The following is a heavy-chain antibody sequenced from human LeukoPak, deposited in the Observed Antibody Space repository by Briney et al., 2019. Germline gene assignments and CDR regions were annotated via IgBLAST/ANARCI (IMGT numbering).Heavy chain of an antibody. V-gene: IGHV4-34*01. Sequence: PSETLSLTCAVYGGSFSGYYWSWIRQPPGKGLEWIGEINHSGSTNYNPSLKSRVTISVDTSKNQFSLKLSSVTAADTAVYYCARVYGEPRGEDYWGQGTLVTVSS. CDR1: GGSFSGYY. CDR3: ARVYGEPRGEDY. D-gene: IGHD4-17*01. CDR2: INHSGST. J-gene: IGHJ4*02.